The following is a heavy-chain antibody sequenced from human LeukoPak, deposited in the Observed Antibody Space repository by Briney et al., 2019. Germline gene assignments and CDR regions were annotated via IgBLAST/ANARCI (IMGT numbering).Heavy chain of an antibody. CDR1: GGSISSGDYY. D-gene: IGHD5-18*01. Sequence: SETLSLTCTVSGGSISSGDYYWSWIRQPPGKGLEWIGYIYNSGTTYYNPSLESRVTISGDTSKNQFSLKLNSVTAADTAVYYCARTAGWSYGFDYWGQGTLVTVSS. CDR3: ARTAGWSYGFDY. J-gene: IGHJ4*02. V-gene: IGHV4-30-4*01. CDR2: IYNSGTT.